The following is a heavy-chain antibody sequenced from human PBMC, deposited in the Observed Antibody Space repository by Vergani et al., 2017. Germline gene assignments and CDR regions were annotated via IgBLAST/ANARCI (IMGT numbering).Heavy chain of an antibody. Sequence: EVQLLESGGGLVQPGWSLRLSCAASGFTFSSYAMSWVRQAPGKGLEWVSAISGSGGSTYYADSVKGRFTISRDNSKNTLYLQMNSLRAEDTAVYYCAKFSPTGDYNYYYYYGMDVWGQGTTVTVSS. D-gene: IGHD4-17*01. V-gene: IGHV3-23*01. CDR2: ISGSGGST. J-gene: IGHJ6*02. CDR1: GFTFSSYA. CDR3: AKFSPTGDYNYYYYYGMDV.